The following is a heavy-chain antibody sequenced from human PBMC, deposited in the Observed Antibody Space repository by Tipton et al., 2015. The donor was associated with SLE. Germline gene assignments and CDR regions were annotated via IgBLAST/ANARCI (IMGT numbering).Heavy chain of an antibody. CDR2: IYPGDSDT. J-gene: IGHJ4*02. CDR3: ARLNGDWSVQYYFDY. CDR1: GYNFANFW. Sequence: QLVQSGAEARKPGESLKISCKGSGYNFANFWIAWVRQRPGRGFEWMGIIYPGDSDTRYSPSFQGQVTISADKSISTAYLQWSSLKASDTAMYYCARLNGDWSVQYYFDYWGQGTLVTVSS. V-gene: IGHV5-51*03. D-gene: IGHD3-9*01.